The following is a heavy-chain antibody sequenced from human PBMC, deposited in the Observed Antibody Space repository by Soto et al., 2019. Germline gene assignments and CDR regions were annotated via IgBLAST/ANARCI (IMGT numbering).Heavy chain of an antibody. CDR1: GFTFSSYG. J-gene: IGHJ4*02. Sequence: GGSLRLSCAASGFTFSSYGMHWVRQAPGKGLEWVAVISYDGSNKYYADSVKGRFTISRDNSKNTLYLQTNSLRAEDTAVYYCAKGLMVRGVIGYWGQGTLVTVSS. CDR3: AKGLMVRGVIGY. V-gene: IGHV3-30*18. D-gene: IGHD3-10*01. CDR2: ISYDGSNK.